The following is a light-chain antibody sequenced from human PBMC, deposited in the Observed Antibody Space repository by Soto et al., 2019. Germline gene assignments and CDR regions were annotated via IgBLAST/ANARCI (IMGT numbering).Light chain of an antibody. J-gene: IGKJ1*01. Sequence: DIVMTQSPDSLAVSLGERATINCKSSQSILYSSINRNYLAWFQQKPGQPPKLLIYWASTRESGVHDRFSGSGSGTDFTLTISSLQAEDVAVYFCQQYYSTPRTFGQGTKVEIK. V-gene: IGKV4-1*01. CDR3: QQYYSTPRT. CDR1: QSILYSSINRNY. CDR2: WAS.